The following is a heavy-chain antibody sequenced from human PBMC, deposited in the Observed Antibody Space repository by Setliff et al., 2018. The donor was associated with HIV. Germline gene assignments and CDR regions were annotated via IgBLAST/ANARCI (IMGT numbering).Heavy chain of an antibody. CDR1: GGSISSGGYY. Sequence: SETLSLTCTVSGGSISSGGYYWSWIRQHPGKGLEWIGYMYHSGSTHYNPSLKSRVTISVDTSKKQLSLKLSSVTAADTAVYYCGRDTGYCSSTSCYGVVDYWGQGTRVTVSS. CDR3: GRDTGYCSSTSCYGVVDY. V-gene: IGHV4-31*03. J-gene: IGHJ4*02. D-gene: IGHD2-2*01. CDR2: MYHSGST.